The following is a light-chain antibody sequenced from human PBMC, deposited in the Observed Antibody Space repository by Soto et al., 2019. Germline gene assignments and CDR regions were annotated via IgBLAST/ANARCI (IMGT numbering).Light chain of an antibody. CDR1: QSVRSY. J-gene: IGKJ5*01. V-gene: IGKV3-11*01. Sequence: EIVLTQSPATLSLSPGESATLSCRASQSVRSYLAWYKQKPGQAPRLLIYDASNRATGIPARFSGSGSGTNFTLTISRLDPEDFAVYCCQHRSSWHQITFGQGTKLEMK. CDR3: QHRSSWHQIT. CDR2: DAS.